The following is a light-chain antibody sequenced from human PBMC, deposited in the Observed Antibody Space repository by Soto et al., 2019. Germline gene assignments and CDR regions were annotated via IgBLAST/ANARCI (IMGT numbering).Light chain of an antibody. CDR1: QDIVSN. J-gene: IGKJ4*01. V-gene: IGKV3-15*01. Sequence: IGMTHSAFTLSVSPGERATLSWGASQDIVSNVAWYQQRPGKAPRLLIYGASTRATDIPARFSGSGSGKEFTLNISGLQSAHSAVYYCQQYNNWPPRLTFGGGTKVDIK. CDR2: GAS. CDR3: QQYNNWPPRLT.